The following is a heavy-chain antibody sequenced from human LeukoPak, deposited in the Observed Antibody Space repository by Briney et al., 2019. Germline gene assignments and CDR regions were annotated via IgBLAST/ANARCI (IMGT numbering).Heavy chain of an antibody. CDR2: IYYSGST. D-gene: IGHD2-8*01. J-gene: IGHJ6*02. Sequence: SETLSLTCTVSGGSISSSSYYWGWIRQPPGKGLEWIGSIYYSGSTYYDPSLKSRVTISVDTSKNQFSLKLSSVTAADTAVYYCARHNGYATYYYYYGMDVWGQGTTVTVSS. CDR1: GGSISSSSYY. CDR3: ARHNGYATYYYYYGMDV. V-gene: IGHV4-39*01.